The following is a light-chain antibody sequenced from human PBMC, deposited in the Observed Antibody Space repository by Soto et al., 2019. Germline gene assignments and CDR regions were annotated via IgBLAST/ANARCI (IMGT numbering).Light chain of an antibody. Sequence: DIQMTQSPSTLSASVGDRVTIICRASQSISTWLAWYQLKPGKVPKLLIYDASTLEGGVPSRFSGIGSGTEFTLTISGLQPDDFATYYCQHSWTFGQGTKVDIK. CDR3: QHSWT. J-gene: IGKJ1*01. V-gene: IGKV1-5*02. CDR1: QSISTW. CDR2: DAS.